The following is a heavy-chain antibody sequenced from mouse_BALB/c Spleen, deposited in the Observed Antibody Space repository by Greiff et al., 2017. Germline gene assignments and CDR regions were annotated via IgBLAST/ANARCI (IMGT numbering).Heavy chain of an antibody. V-gene: IGHV14-4*02. CDR2: IDPENGDT. J-gene: IGHJ2*01. D-gene: IGHD2-1*01. CDR3: NDYGNQYFDY. CDR1: GFNIKDYY. Sequence: EVQLQESGAELVRSGASVKLSCTASGFNIKDYYMHWVKQRPEQGLEWIGWIDPENGDTEYAPKFQGKATMTADASSNTAYLQLSSLTSEDTAVYYCNDYGNQYFDYWGQGTTLTVSS.